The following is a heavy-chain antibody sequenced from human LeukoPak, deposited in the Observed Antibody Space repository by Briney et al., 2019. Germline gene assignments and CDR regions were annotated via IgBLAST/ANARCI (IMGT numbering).Heavy chain of an antibody. CDR3: ATSPATGNIYFDL. D-gene: IGHD6-13*01. Sequence: GGSLRLSCAASGFTVSSNYMGWVRRAPGKGLEWVSVLYSGGNTYYADSVKGRFIISRDNSKNTLYLQMNSLRAEDTAVYYCATSPATGNIYFDLWGRGTLVTVSS. CDR1: GFTVSSNY. CDR2: LYSGGNT. J-gene: IGHJ2*01. V-gene: IGHV3-66*01.